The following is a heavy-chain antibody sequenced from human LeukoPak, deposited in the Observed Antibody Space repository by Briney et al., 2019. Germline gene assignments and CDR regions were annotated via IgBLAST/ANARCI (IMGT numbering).Heavy chain of an antibody. D-gene: IGHD3-22*01. Sequence: PGGSLRLSCAASGFTFSSYAMHWVRQAPGKGLEWVAVISYDGSNKYYADSVKGRFTISRDNSKNTLYLQMNSLRAEDTAVYYCARGQYYYDSSGYYDYWGQGTLVTVSS. J-gene: IGHJ4*02. CDR2: ISYDGSNK. CDR1: GFTFSSYA. V-gene: IGHV3-30-3*01. CDR3: ARGQYYYDSSGYYDY.